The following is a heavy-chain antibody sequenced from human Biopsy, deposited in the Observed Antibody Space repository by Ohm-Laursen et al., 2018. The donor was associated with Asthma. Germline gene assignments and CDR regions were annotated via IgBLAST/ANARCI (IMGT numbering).Heavy chain of an antibody. V-gene: IGHV3-30*03. Sequence: SLRLSCAASGFAFRSYAMDWVRQAPGKGLEWVAVISYDGSITHYADSVKGRFTISRDNSRNTLYLQKNSLRADDTAVYYCARAGESDLVGGLDVWGQGTTVIVS. CDR1: GFAFRSYA. D-gene: IGHD2-21*01. CDR2: ISYDGSIT. J-gene: IGHJ6*02. CDR3: ARAGESDLVGGLDV.